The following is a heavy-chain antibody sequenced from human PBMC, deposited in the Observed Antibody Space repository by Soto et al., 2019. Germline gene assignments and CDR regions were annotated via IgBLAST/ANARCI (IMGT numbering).Heavy chain of an antibody. Sequence: QVQLVESGGGVVQPGRSLRLSCAASGFTFSSYGMHWVRQAPGKGLEWVAVISYDGSNKYYADSVKGRFTISRDNSKNTMYLQMNSLRAEDTAVYYCAKGPTFRIAVAGAYFQHWGKGTMVTVSS. V-gene: IGHV3-30*18. D-gene: IGHD6-19*01. J-gene: IGHJ1*01. CDR2: ISYDGSNK. CDR3: AKGPTFRIAVAGAYFQH. CDR1: GFTFSSYG.